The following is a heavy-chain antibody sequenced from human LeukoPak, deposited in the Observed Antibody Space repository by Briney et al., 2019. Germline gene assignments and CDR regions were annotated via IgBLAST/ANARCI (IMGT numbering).Heavy chain of an antibody. CDR1: GFTFDDYA. CDR3: ARGRCSGGSCYNAFDI. CDR2: ISWDGGST. Sequence: GGSLRLSCAASGFTFDDYAMHWVRQAPGKGLEWVSLISWDGGSTYYADSVKGRFTISRDNSKNSLYLQMNSLRAEDTALYYCARGRCSGGSCYNAFDIWGQGTMVTVSS. V-gene: IGHV3-43D*03. D-gene: IGHD2-15*01. J-gene: IGHJ3*02.